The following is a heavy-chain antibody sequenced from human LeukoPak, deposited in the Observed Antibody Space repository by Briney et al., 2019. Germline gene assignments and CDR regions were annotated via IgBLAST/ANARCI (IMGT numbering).Heavy chain of an antibody. CDR3: AKDRTVGASYWYFDL. CDR2: ISGSGIST. Sequence: GGSLRLSCAASGFTFSDYAMTWIRQAPGKGLEWVSTISGSGISTYFADSVKGRFTISRDSSKNTLFLHMNTLRAEDTAIYYCAKDRTVGASYWYFDLWGRGTLVTVSS. V-gene: IGHV3-23*01. CDR1: GFTFSDYA. D-gene: IGHD1-26*01. J-gene: IGHJ2*01.